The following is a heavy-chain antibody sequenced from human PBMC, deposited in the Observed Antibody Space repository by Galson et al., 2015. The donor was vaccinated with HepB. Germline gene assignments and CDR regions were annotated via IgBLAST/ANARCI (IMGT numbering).Heavy chain of an antibody. CDR3: ARVADIVVVTDGMDV. V-gene: IGHV5-10-1*01. Sequence: QSGAEVKKPGESLRISCKGSGYSFTSYWLSWVRQMPGKGLEWMGRIDPSDSYTNYSPSFQGHVTISADKSISTAYLQWSSLKASDTAMYYCARVADIVVVTDGMDVWGQGTTVTVSS. CDR1: GYSFTSYW. J-gene: IGHJ6*02. D-gene: IGHD2-2*01. CDR2: IDPSDSYT.